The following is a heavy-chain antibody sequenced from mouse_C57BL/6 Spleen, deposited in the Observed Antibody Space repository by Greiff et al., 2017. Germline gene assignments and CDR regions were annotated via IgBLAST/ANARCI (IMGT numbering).Heavy chain of an antibody. D-gene: IGHD1-1*02. Sequence: QVHVKQSGAELVKPGASVKLSCKASGYTFTSYWMQWVKQRPGQGLEWIGEIDPSDSYTNYNQKFKGKATLTVDTSSSTAYMQLSSLTSEDSAVYYCASGDSFDYWGQGTTLTVSS. J-gene: IGHJ2*01. CDR1: GYTFTSYW. CDR3: ASGDSFDY. V-gene: IGHV1-50*01. CDR2: IDPSDSYT.